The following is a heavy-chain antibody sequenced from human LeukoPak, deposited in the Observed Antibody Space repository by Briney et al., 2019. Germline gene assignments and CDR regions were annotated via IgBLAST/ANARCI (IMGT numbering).Heavy chain of an antibody. D-gene: IGHD6-13*01. J-gene: IGHJ4*02. CDR1: GGSISSGDYY. CDR2: IYYSGST. CDR3: ARDQGRSSSWASGLRDY. V-gene: IGHV4-30-4*01. Sequence: SQTLSLTCIVSGGSISSGDYYWSRIRQPPGKGLEWIGYIYYSGSTYYNPSLKSRVTISVDTSKNEFSLKLSSVTAADTAVYYCARDQGRSSSWASGLRDYWGQGTLVTVSS.